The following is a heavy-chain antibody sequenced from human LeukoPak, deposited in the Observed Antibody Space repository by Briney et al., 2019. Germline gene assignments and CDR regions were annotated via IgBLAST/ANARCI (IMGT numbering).Heavy chain of an antibody. CDR3: AKSNGYGLIDI. Sequence: SVTLSLTCTVSGGSISSYYWSWIRQPPGKGLEWIGYIFYSGSTYYGPSLKSRLTISLDTSRDQFSLKLNSVTAADTAVYYCAKSNGYGLIDIWGQGTMVTVSS. D-gene: IGHD3-10*01. V-gene: IGHV4-59*12. CDR1: GGSISSYY. J-gene: IGHJ3*02. CDR2: IFYSGST.